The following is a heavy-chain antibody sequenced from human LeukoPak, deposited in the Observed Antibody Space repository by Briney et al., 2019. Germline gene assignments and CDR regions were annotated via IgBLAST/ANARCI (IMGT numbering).Heavy chain of an antibody. J-gene: IGHJ4*02. CDR2: ISAYNGNT. CDR1: GYPFHNFG. Sequence: AAVKVSCKASGYPFHNFGLTWVRQAPGQRLEWMGWISAYNGNTHYAQKFRGRLTMTTDTSTTTAYLELRSLKSDDTAVYYCARDRLGGDLTGESLYWGQGTLVTVSS. V-gene: IGHV1-18*01. CDR3: ARDRLGGDLTGESLY. D-gene: IGHD4-17*01.